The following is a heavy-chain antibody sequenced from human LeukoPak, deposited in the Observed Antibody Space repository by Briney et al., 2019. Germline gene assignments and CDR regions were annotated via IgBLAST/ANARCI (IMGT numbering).Heavy chain of an antibody. CDR3: AGDRATSYFDY. Sequence: GTSLRLSCAASGFTFRSHGMHWVRQAPGKGLEWVAFIWYDGSNKYYTDSVKGRFTISRDNSKNALYLQMNSLRAEDTAVYYCAGDRATSYFDYWGQGALVTISS. D-gene: IGHD1-26*01. CDR2: IWYDGSNK. V-gene: IGHV3-33*01. J-gene: IGHJ4*02. CDR1: GFTFRSHG.